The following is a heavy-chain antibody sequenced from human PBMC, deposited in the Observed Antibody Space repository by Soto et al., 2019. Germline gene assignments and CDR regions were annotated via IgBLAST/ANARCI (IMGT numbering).Heavy chain of an antibody. D-gene: IGHD3-9*01. V-gene: IGHV3-21*01. Sequence: PGGSLRLSCAASGFTFSSYSMNCGRQAPGKGLEWGSSISSHSRYIYYTDSVRGRFTISIDNAKNQLYLLMNSLRAADTAVYYCARVLRYGPDPPYYYDYGMDVWGQGTTVTVSS. CDR1: GFTFSSYS. CDR2: ISSHSRYI. CDR3: ARVLRYGPDPPYYYDYGMDV. J-gene: IGHJ6*02.